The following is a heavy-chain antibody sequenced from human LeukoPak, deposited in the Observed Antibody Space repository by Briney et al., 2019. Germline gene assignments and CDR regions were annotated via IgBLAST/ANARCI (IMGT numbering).Heavy chain of an antibody. Sequence: ASVKVSCKASGYTFTSYGISWVRQAPGQGLEWMGWISAYNGNTSYAQKLQGRVTMTTDTSTSTAYMELRSLRSDDTAVYYCARDATDSSGWPGWDYYYYGMDVWGQGTTVTVSS. V-gene: IGHV1-18*01. CDR1: GYTFTSYG. J-gene: IGHJ6*02. D-gene: IGHD6-19*01. CDR2: ISAYNGNT. CDR3: ARDATDSSGWPGWDYYYYGMDV.